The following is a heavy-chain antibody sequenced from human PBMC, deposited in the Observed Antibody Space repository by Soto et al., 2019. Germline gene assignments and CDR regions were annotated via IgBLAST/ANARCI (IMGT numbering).Heavy chain of an antibody. D-gene: IGHD2-15*01. CDR2: INPNSGGT. CDR3: ARGRGRGCSGGSCNWFDP. CDR1: GYTFTGYY. V-gene: IGHV1-2*04. J-gene: IGHJ5*02. Sequence: GASVNVSCKASGYTFTGYYMHWVRQAPGQGLEWMGWINPNSGGTNYAQKFQGWVTMTRDTSISTAYMELSRLRSDDTAVYYCARGRGRGCSGGSCNWFDPWGQGTLVTVSS.